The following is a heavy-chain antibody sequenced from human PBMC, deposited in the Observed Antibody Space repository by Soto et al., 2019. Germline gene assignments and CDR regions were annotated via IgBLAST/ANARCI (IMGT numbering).Heavy chain of an antibody. J-gene: IGHJ5*02. V-gene: IGHV4-4*02. CDR3: ARVWRYFDWLLVPTNWFDP. CDR1: GGSISSSNW. CDR2: IYHSGST. Sequence: PSETLSLTCAVSGGSISSSNWWSWVRQPPGKGLEWIGEIYHSGSTNYNPSLKSRVTISVDKSKNQFSLKLSSVTAADTAVYYCARVWRYFDWLLVPTNWFDPWGQGTLVTVSS. D-gene: IGHD3-9*01.